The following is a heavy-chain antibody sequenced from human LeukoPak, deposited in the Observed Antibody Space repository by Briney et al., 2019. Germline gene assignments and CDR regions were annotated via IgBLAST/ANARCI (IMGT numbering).Heavy chain of an antibody. D-gene: IGHD3-22*01. CDR3: AKDDYYDTSGYRD. J-gene: IGHJ4*02. CDR1: GGSFSGYY. Sequence: SETLSLTCAVYGGSFSGYYWSWIRQPPGKGLEWIGEINHSGSTNYNPSLKSRVTISVDTSKNQFSLKLSSVTAADTAVYYCAKDDYYDTSGYRDWGQGTLVTVSS. CDR2: INHSGST. V-gene: IGHV4-34*01.